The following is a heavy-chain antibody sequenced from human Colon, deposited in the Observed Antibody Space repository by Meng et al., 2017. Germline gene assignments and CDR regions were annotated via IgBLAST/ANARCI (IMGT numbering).Heavy chain of an antibody. V-gene: IGHV7-4-1*02. CDR2: INTHTGNP. CDR3: ARGGPYPDSSGFHWYFDL. D-gene: IGHD3-22*01. Sequence: QVERVQSGSELKKPGACVKVSCKASGYTFINYAINWVRQAPGQGLEWMGWINTHTGNPTYGQGFTGRFVLSSDTSVSTANLQISSLKAEDTAVYYCARGGPYPDSSGFHWYFDLWGRGTLVTVSS. CDR1: GYTFINYA. J-gene: IGHJ2*01.